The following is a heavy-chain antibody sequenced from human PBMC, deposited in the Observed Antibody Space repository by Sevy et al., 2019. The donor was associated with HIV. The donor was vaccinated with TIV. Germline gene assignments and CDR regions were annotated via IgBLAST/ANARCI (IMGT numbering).Heavy chain of an antibody. V-gene: IGHV3-30*18. J-gene: IGHJ4*02. CDR3: TNNRGYCIDGVCGEYFDS. D-gene: IGHD2-8*01. Sequence: GGSLRLSCAASGFTFSSYGMHWVRQAPGKGLEWVAVISYDGSNKYYADSVKGRFTISRDNSKNTLYLQMNSLKSDDTAVYYCTNNRGYCIDGVCGEYFDSWGQGTLVTVSS. CDR1: GFTFSSYG. CDR2: ISYDGSNK.